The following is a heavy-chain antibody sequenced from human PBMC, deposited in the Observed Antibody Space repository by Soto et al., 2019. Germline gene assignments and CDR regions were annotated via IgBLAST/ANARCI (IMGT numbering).Heavy chain of an antibody. CDR1: GGSISSYY. J-gene: IGHJ6*02. V-gene: IGHV4-59*01. Sequence: SETLSLTCTVSGGSISSYYWSWIRQPPGKGLEWIGYIYYSGSTNYNPSLKGRVTISVDTSKNQFSLKLSSVTAADTAVYYCARAQSRFGGYSYVDYYYGMDVWGQGTTVTVSS. D-gene: IGHD5-18*01. CDR2: IYYSGST. CDR3: ARAQSRFGGYSYVDYYYGMDV.